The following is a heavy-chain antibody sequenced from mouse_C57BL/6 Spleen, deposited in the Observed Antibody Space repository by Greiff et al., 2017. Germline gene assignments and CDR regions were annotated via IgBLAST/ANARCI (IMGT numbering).Heavy chain of an antibody. J-gene: IGHJ4*01. CDR3: ARRGNYGSSTYYAMDY. V-gene: IGHV1-39*01. D-gene: IGHD1-1*01. Sequence: VQLKESGPELVKPGASVKISCKASGYSFTDYNMNWVKQSNGKSLEWIGVINPNYGTTSYNQKFKGKATLTVDQSSSTAYMQLNSLTSEDSAVYYCARRGNYGSSTYYAMDYWGQGTSVTVSS. CDR1: GYSFTDYN. CDR2: INPNYGTT.